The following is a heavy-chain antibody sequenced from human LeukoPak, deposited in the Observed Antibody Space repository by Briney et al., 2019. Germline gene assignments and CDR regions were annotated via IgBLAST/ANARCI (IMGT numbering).Heavy chain of an antibody. Sequence: SETLSLTCTVSGGSIRSSTDYWGWIRQPPGKELEWIGSIYYSGSTYYNLSLKSRVTISVDMSKNQFSLKLTSVTAADTAIYYCARVVPTARRYNWFDPWGQGTLVTVSS. D-gene: IGHD2-2*01. J-gene: IGHJ5*02. CDR3: ARVVPTARRYNWFDP. V-gene: IGHV4-39*07. CDR2: IYYSGST. CDR1: GGSIRSSTDY.